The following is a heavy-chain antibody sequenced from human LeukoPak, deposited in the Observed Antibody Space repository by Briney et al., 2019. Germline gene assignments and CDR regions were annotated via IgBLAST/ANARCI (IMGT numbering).Heavy chain of an antibody. J-gene: IGHJ6*02. D-gene: IGHD5-18*01. CDR3: ASSTAMDYYYYGMDV. CDR1: GYTFTSYY. CDR2: INPSGGST. V-gene: IGHV1-46*01. Sequence: ASVKVSCKASGYTFTSYYMHWVRQAPGQGLEWMGIINPSGGSTSYAQKFQGRVTMTGDTSTSTVYMELSSLRSEDTAVYYCASSTAMDYYYYGMDVWGQGTTVTVSS.